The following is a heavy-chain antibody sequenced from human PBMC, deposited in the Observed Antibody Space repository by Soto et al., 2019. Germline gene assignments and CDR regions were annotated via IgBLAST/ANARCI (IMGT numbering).Heavy chain of an antibody. CDR1: GGSISNYY. D-gene: IGHD3-22*01. CDR2: VYSGGNT. J-gene: IGHJ5*02. Sequence: SETLSLTCIVSGGSISNYYWSWIRQPPGKGLEWIGYVYSGGNTNYNPSLKSRVTISEDTSKNQFSLNLSSVTAADTAVYYCARANRPITMTYLNWFDPWGQGTLVTVSS. V-gene: IGHV4-4*08. CDR3: ARANRPITMTYLNWFDP.